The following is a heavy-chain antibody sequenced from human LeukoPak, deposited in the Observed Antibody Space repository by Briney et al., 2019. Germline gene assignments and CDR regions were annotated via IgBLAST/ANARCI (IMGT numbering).Heavy chain of an antibody. D-gene: IGHD6-13*01. Sequence: GASVKVSCKASGGAFSSYAISWVRQAPGQGLEWMGGIIPIFGTANYAQKFQGRVTITADESTSTAYMELSSLRSEDTAVYYCARGIRGYSSSWYWGERVDWFDPWGQGTLVTVSS. CDR3: ARGIRGYSSSWYWGERVDWFDP. J-gene: IGHJ5*02. CDR2: IIPIFGTA. V-gene: IGHV1-69*13. CDR1: GGAFSSYA.